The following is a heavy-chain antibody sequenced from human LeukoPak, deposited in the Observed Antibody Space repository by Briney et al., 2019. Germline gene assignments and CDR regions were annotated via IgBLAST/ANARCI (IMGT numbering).Heavy chain of an antibody. CDR3: ARGRSNYYGMDV. CDR1: DGSINSYY. V-gene: IGHV4-59*01. J-gene: IGHJ6*02. CDR2: IYYNGNT. Sequence: PSETLSLTCSVSDGSINSYYWNWFRRPPGKGLEWIGYIYYNGNTNYSPSLKSRVTMSVDTSKNLFSLKVSSVTAADTAVYYCARGRSNYYGMDVWGQGTTVIVSS. D-gene: IGHD1-26*01.